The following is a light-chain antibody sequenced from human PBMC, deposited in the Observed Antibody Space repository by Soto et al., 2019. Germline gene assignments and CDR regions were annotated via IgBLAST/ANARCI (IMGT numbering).Light chain of an antibody. J-gene: IGLJ2*01. CDR2: DNS. Sequence: QSALTQPPSVSGAPGQRVTISCTGSSSNIGAGYDVHWYQQLPGTAPKLLIYDNSNRPSGVPDRFSGSKSGTSASLAITGLQTEDEADYYCQSYDSSLSGWEVFGGGTKLTVL. CDR1: SSNIGAGYD. CDR3: QSYDSSLSGWEV. V-gene: IGLV1-40*01.